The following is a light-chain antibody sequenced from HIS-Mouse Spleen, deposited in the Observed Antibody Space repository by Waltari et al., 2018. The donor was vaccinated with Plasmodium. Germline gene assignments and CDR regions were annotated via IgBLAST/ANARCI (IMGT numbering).Light chain of an antibody. CDR2: GKH. CDR3: NSRDSSGTHGV. J-gene: IGLJ2*01. Sequence: SSELTQDPAVSVALGQTVRITCQGDSLRSYYASWYQQKPGQAPVLVIYGKHNRPSGIPDRFSGYSSGNTASLTITGAQAEDEADYYCNSRDSSGTHGVFGGGTKLTVL. V-gene: IGLV3-19*01. CDR1: SLRSYY.